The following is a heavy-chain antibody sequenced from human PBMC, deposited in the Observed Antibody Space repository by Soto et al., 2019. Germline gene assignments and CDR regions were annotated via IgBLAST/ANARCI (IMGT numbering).Heavy chain of an antibody. CDR2: IWYAGSNK. CDR1: GFTFISYG. V-gene: IGHV3-33*01. J-gene: IGHJ5*02. D-gene: IGHD3-10*02. Sequence: GGSLSLSCAASGFTFISYGMHWVRQAPGKGLEGVEVIWYAGSNKYYADSVKGRFTISNDKSKNTLYLQMNSLRAEDTAVHDCARGPTVSRFLFHGFVPWGQGTLVTVSS. CDR3: ARGPTVSRFLFHGFVP.